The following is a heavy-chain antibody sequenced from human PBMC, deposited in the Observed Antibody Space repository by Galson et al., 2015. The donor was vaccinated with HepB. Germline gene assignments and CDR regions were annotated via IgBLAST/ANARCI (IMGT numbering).Heavy chain of an antibody. CDR2: IKQDGSEK. D-gene: IGHD6-19*01. CDR3: ARGGWYHGH. CDR1: GFIFSSYW. Sequence: SLRLSCAASGFIFSSYWMSWVRQAPGTGLEWVANIKQDGSEKNYVDSVKGRFTISRDNAKNSLFLQMNSLRAEDTAVYYCARGGWYHGHWGQGTLVTVSS. J-gene: IGHJ4*02. V-gene: IGHV3-7*03.